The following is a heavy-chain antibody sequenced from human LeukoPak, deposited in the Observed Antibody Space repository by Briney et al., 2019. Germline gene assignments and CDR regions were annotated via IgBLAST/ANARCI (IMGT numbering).Heavy chain of an antibody. CDR1: GYSFTSYW. Sequence: GESLKISCKGSGYSFTSYWIGWVRQMPGKGLEWMGIIYPGDSDTRYSPSFQGRVTISADKSISTAYLQWSSLKASDTAMYYCASPRVATTKWADAFDIWGQGTMVTVSS. CDR3: ASPRVATTKWADAFDI. V-gene: IGHV5-51*01. J-gene: IGHJ3*02. CDR2: IYPGDSDT. D-gene: IGHD5-12*01.